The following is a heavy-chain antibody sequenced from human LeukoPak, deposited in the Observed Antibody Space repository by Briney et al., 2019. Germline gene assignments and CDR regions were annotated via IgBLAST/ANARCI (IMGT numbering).Heavy chain of an antibody. Sequence: SQTLSLTCAISGDSVSSKTATWNRIRQSPSRGLEWLGRTYFRSKWYYDYAMSVKGRVSISPDTSKNHFSLHLDSVTPEDTAVYYCARDHWYDILSFDYWGQGTLVTVSS. CDR2: TYFRSKWYY. CDR3: ARDHWYDILSFDY. V-gene: IGHV6-1*01. CDR1: GDSVSSKTAT. J-gene: IGHJ4*02. D-gene: IGHD3-9*01.